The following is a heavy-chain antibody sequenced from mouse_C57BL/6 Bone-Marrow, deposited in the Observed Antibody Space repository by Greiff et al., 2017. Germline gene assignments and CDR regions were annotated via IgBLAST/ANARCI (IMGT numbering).Heavy chain of an antibody. CDR2: FYSGWGSI. J-gene: IGHJ3*01. V-gene: IGHV1-62-2*01. Sequence: QVQLKVSGAELVKPGASVMLSCKASGHTFTEYTTHGVKQRSGQGLVWIGWFYSGWGSIMYNEKSKDKATLTADKSSSTVYMELSRLTSEDSAVYFCAGHEGGTLLYWGQGTLVTVSA. D-gene: IGHD2-1*01. CDR3: AGHEGGTLLY. CDR1: GHTFTEYT.